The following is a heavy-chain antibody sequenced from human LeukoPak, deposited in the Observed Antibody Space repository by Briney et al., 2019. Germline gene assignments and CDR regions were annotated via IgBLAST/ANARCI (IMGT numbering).Heavy chain of an antibody. Sequence: GGSLRLSCAASGFTFSNYWMSWVRQAPGKGLEWVANIKQDGSEKYYVDSVKGRFTISRDNAKNSLYLQMNSLRAEDTAVYYCARGYCSGGSCWLVDYWGQGTLVTVSS. CDR2: IKQDGSEK. CDR1: GFTFSNYW. CDR3: ARGYCSGGSCWLVDY. V-gene: IGHV3-7*03. J-gene: IGHJ4*02. D-gene: IGHD2-15*01.